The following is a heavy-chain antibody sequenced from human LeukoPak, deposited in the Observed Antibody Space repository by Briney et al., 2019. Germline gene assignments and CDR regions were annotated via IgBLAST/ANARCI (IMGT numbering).Heavy chain of an antibody. Sequence: GGSLRLSCAASGFTFSSYWMSWVRQAPGKGLEWVANIKQDGSEKYYVDSVKGRFTISRDNVKNSLYLQMNSLRAEDMALYYCAKGGYSNSPGYMDVWGKGTTVTVSS. CDR1: GFTFSSYW. D-gene: IGHD6-13*01. V-gene: IGHV3-7*03. CDR2: IKQDGSEK. CDR3: AKGGYSNSPGYMDV. J-gene: IGHJ6*03.